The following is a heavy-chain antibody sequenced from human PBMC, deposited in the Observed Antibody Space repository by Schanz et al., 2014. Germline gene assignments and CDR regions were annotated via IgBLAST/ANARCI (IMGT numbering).Heavy chain of an antibody. CDR1: RLTFANED. CDR3: SRGIVGGLDW. CDR2: INSRNEV. J-gene: IGHJ4*02. V-gene: IGHV3-21*01. D-gene: IGHD3-16*01. Sequence: EEQMVESGGGLVKPGGSLILSCAASRLTFANEDIHWVRQAPGKGLEWVSVINSRNEVFSIDSVRGRFTIFRDNPKKLAYLQMNSLRADDTAVYYCSRGIVGGLDWWGQGTLVTVSS.